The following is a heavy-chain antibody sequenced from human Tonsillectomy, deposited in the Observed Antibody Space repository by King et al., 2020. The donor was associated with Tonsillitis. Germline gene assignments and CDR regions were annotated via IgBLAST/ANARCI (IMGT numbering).Heavy chain of an antibody. D-gene: IGHD3-10*01. CDR2: ISSNGGTT. CDR3: VKDGRGFSTSPFYYFDY. J-gene: IGHJ4*02. CDR1: GFTFSRYA. V-gene: IGHV3-64D*06. Sequence: VQLVESGGGLVQPGGSLRLSCSSSGFTFSRYALHWVRQAPGKGLEYVSSISSNGGTTDYADSVKGRFTISRDNSKNTLYLQMSSLTAEDTAVYYCVKDGRGFSTSPFYYFDYWGQGTLVTVSS.